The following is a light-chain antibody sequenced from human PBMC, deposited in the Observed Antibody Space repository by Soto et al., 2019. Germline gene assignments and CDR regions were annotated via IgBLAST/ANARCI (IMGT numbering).Light chain of an antibody. V-gene: IGKV3-11*01. J-gene: IGKJ3*01. CDR2: DAT. CDR3: QQRSNPFT. CDR1: QSVSSY. Sequence: EIVLTQSPATLSLSPGERATLSCRASQSVSSYLAWYQHKPGQAPRLLIYDATHRATDIPARFSGSGSGTDFTLTISSLEPEDFAVYYCQQRSNPFTFGPGTKVDI.